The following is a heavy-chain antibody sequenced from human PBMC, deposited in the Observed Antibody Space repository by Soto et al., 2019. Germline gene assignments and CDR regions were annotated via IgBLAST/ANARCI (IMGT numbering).Heavy chain of an antibody. D-gene: IGHD6-6*01. CDR2: INHSGST. CDR1: GGSFSGYY. V-gene: IGHV4-34*01. Sequence: PSETLSLTCAVYGGSFSGYYWSWIRQPPGKGLEWIGEINHSGSTNYNPSLKSRATISVDTSKNQFSLKLSSVTAADTAVYYCARGKYSSSVDYWGQGTLVTVSS. CDR3: ARGKYSSSVDY. J-gene: IGHJ4*02.